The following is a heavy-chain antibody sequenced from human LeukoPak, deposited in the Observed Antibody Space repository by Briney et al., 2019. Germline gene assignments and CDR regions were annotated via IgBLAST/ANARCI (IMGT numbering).Heavy chain of an antibody. D-gene: IGHD2/OR15-2a*01. V-gene: IGHV1-2*02. Sequence: ASVKVSCEASGYSFTGHYMHWVRQAPGQGLEWMGWINPNSGGTNYAQKFQGRVTMTRDTSISTAYMEVTRLESDDTAVYYCARQSNKGGFDPWGQGTLVTVSS. CDR3: ARQSNKGGFDP. CDR2: INPNSGGT. J-gene: IGHJ5*02. CDR1: GYSFTGHY.